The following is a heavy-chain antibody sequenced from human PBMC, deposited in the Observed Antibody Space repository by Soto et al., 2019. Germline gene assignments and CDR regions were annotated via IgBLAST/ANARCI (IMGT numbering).Heavy chain of an antibody. CDR2: ISAYNGNT. CDR1: GYTFTSYG. D-gene: IGHD2-2*01. V-gene: IGHV1-18*01. CDR3: ARSVRTSQYYYYYGMDV. Sequence: GASVKVSCKASGYTFTSYGISWVRQAPGQGLEWMGWISAYNGNTNYAQKLQGRVTMTTDTSTSTAYMELRSLRSDDTAVYYCARSVRTSQYYYYYGMDVWGQGTTVTVSS. J-gene: IGHJ6*02.